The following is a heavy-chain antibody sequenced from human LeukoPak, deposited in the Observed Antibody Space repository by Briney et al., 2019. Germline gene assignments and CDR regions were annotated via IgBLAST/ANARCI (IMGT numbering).Heavy chain of an antibody. CDR2: IIPIFGTA. J-gene: IGHJ3*02. CDR3: AREFGAWLGDAFDI. CDR1: GGTFSSYA. V-gene: IGHV1-69*05. D-gene: IGHD3-16*01. Sequence: SVKVSRKASGGTFSSYAISWVRQAPGQGLEWMGGIIPIFGTANYAQKFQGRVTITTDESTSTAYMELSSLTSEDTALYYCAREFGAWLGDAFDIWGQGTMVTVTS.